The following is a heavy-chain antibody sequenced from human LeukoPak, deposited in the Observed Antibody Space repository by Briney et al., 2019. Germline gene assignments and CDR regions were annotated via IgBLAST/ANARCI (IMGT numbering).Heavy chain of an antibody. CDR3: AREIVPAASWFDP. V-gene: IGHV4-59*01. J-gene: IGHJ5*02. CDR2: IYYSGST. Sequence: SETLSLTCTVSGGSISSYYWSWIRQPPGKGLEWIGYIYYSGSTNYNPSLKSRVTISVDTSKNQFSLKLSSVTAADAAVYYCAREIVPAASWFDPWGQGTLVAVSS. D-gene: IGHD2-2*01. CDR1: GGSISSYY.